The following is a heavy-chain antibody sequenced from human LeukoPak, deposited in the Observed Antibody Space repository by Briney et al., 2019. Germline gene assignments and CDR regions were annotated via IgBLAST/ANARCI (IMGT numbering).Heavy chain of an antibody. CDR3: ARAYRVDY. CDR2: INWNSGSI. Sequence: PGRSLRLSCAASGFTFDDYAMHWVRQAPGKGLEWVSGINWNSGSIGYADSVKGRFTISRDNAKNSLYLQMNSLRAEDTAVYYCARAYRVDYWGQGTLVTVSS. D-gene: IGHD5-12*01. J-gene: IGHJ4*02. CDR1: GFTFDDYA. V-gene: IGHV3-9*01.